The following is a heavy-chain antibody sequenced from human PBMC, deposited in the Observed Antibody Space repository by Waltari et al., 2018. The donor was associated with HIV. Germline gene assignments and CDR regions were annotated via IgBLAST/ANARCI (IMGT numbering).Heavy chain of an antibody. CDR3: ARDSPAFSRGTEELDY. Sequence: QVQLVESGGGVVQPGKSLRLSCAASGFTFSGYAMPWVRQAPGKGLEWVAVIWHDANNQYYADSVQGRFTISRDNSKNTLYLQMNSLRAEDTALYYCARDSPAFSRGTEELDYWGQGTLVTVSS. CDR1: GFTFSGYA. J-gene: IGHJ4*02. D-gene: IGHD2-2*01. CDR2: IWHDANNQ. V-gene: IGHV3-33*01.